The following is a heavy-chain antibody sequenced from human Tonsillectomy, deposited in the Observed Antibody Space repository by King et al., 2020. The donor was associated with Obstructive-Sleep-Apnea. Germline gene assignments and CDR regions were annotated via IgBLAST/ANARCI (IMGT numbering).Heavy chain of an antibody. CDR1: GGSFSDYY. Sequence: VQLQQWGAGLLKPSETLSLTCAVFGGSFSDYYWSWIRQPPGKGLEWIGEITHSGSTICNSSLKSRVTISVDTPKNQFSLKFNSVTAADTAVYYCARGSGAAAVNWFDPWGQGTLVTVSS. D-gene: IGHD6-13*01. J-gene: IGHJ5*02. V-gene: IGHV4-34*01. CDR3: ARGSGAAAVNWFDP. CDR2: ITHSGST.